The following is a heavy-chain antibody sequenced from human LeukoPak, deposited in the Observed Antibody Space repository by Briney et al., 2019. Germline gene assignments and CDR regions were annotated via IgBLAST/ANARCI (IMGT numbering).Heavy chain of an antibody. J-gene: IGHJ4*02. CDR2: IYYSGST. D-gene: IGHD6-19*01. Sequence: GGYYWSWIRQHPGKGLEWIGYIYYSGSTYYNPSLKSRVTISVDTSKNQFSLKLSSVTAADTAVYYCARWGSGLYFDYWGQGTLVTVSS. V-gene: IGHV4-31*02. CDR3: ARWGSGLYFDY. CDR1: GGYY.